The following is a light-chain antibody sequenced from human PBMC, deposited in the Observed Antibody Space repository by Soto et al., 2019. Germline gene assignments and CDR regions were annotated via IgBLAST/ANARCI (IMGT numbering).Light chain of an antibody. CDR3: QQYDNSPIT. Sequence: EIVLTQSPCTLSLSPGERATLSCRASQSVSSSYLAWYQQKPGQAPRLLIYGASSRATGIPDRFSGSGSGTDFTLTISGLDPEDFAVYYCQQYDNSPITFGQGTRLEIK. V-gene: IGKV3-20*01. J-gene: IGKJ5*01. CDR1: QSVSSSY. CDR2: GAS.